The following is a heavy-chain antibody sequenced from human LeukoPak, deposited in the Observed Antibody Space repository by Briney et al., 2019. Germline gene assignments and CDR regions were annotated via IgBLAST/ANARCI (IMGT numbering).Heavy chain of an antibody. J-gene: IGHJ4*02. CDR3: AKHSGIYDGDY. Sequence: ASVKVSCKASGYTFSNYNIHWLRQAPGQGLEWMGIVNPSGDSTNYAQNFQGRVTMTGDTSTSTVYMELSSLRSEDTAVYYCAKHSGIYDGDYWGQGTLVTVSS. CDR1: GYTFSNYN. D-gene: IGHD1-26*01. V-gene: IGHV1-46*01. CDR2: VNPSGDST.